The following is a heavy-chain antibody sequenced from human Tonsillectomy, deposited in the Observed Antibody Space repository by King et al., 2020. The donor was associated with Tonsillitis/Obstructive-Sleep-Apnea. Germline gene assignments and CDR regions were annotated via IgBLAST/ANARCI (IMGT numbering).Heavy chain of an antibody. J-gene: IGHJ3*02. CDR2: IYYSGST. V-gene: IGHV4-59*01. CDR1: GGSISSYY. D-gene: IGHD3-22*01. Sequence: QLQESGPGLVKPSETLSLTCTVSGGSISSYYWSWIRQPPGKGLEWIGYIYYSGSTNYNPSLKSRVTISVDTSKNQFSLKLSSVTAADTAVYCCARDGGSDSSGYYYVGAFDIWGQGTMVTVSS. CDR3: ARDGGSDSSGYYYVGAFDI.